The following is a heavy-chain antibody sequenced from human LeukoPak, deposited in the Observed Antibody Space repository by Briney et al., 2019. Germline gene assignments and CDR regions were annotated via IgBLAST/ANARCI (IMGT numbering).Heavy chain of an antibody. Sequence: SETLSLTCAVSGGSISSSNWWIWVRQPPGKGLEWIGEIYHSGTTNYNPSLKSRVTISVDKSKNQFSLKLSSVTAADTAVYYCARQLAVAGYDYFDYWGQGTLVTVSS. CDR1: GGSISSSNW. CDR2: IYHSGTT. CDR3: ARQLAVAGYDYFDY. J-gene: IGHJ4*02. D-gene: IGHD6-19*01. V-gene: IGHV4-4*02.